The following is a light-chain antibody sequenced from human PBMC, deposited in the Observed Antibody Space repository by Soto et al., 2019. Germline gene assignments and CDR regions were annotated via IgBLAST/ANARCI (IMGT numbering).Light chain of an antibody. V-gene: IGKV3-20*01. CDR3: QQYGSSST. CDR1: QSVNSNY. CDR2: GAS. Sequence: EIVLTQSPGTLSLSPGERATLSCRASQSVNSNYLAWYQQKPGQAPRLLIYGASSRATGIPDRFSGNGSGTDFTLTISRLEPEDFAVYYCQQYGSSSTFGQGTKVEIK. J-gene: IGKJ1*01.